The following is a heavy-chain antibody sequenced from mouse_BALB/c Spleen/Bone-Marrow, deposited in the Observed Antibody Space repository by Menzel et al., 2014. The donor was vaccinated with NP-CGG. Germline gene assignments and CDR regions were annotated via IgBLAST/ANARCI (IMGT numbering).Heavy chain of an antibody. V-gene: IGHV1S81*02. CDR3: TRYGYDPLYAMDY. CDR2: INPSNGGT. J-gene: IGHJ4*01. D-gene: IGHD2-3*01. Sequence: QVQLQQSGAELVKPGASVKLSCKASGYTFTSYYMYWVKQRPGQGLEWIGGINPSNGGTNFNEKFKSKATLTVDKSSSTAYMQLSSLTPEDSAVYYCTRYGYDPLYAMDYWGQGTSVTVSS. CDR1: GYTFTSYY.